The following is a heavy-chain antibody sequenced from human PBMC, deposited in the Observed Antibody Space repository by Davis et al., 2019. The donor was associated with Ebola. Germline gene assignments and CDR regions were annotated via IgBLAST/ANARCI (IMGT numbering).Heavy chain of an antibody. J-gene: IGHJ6*02. CDR2: ISNSGSA. V-gene: IGHV4-59*01. CDR1: GGSIGDYY. D-gene: IGHD5-18*01. Sequence: PSETLSLTCSVSGGSIGDYYWTWIRQSPGKGLEWIGYISNSGSANYNPSLKSRVTISVDTSKNQFSLRLRSVTAADTATYYCTREKRSRGSITSMVKTYVWYGMDLWGQGTTVTVSS. CDR3: TREKRSRGSITSMVKTYVWYGMDL.